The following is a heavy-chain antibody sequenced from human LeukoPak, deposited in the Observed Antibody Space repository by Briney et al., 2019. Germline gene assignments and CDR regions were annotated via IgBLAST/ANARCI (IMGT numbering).Heavy chain of an antibody. Sequence: ASVKVSCKACGYTFTAYHMHWVRQAPGQGLEWMGRINPNSGDTNYAQKFQGRVTMTRDTSVSTAYMELSRLRSDDTAVYYCARDYCSSTSCLFDYWGQGTLVSVSS. CDR1: GYTFTAYH. V-gene: IGHV1-2*06. CDR3: ARDYCSSTSCLFDY. CDR2: INPNSGDT. D-gene: IGHD2-2*01. J-gene: IGHJ4*02.